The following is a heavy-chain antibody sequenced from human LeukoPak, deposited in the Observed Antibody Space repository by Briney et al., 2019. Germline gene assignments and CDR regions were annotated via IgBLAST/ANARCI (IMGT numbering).Heavy chain of an antibody. CDR2: FDPEDGET. CDR1: GYTLTELS. Sequence: ASVKVSCTVSGYTLTELSMHWVRQAPGKGLEWMGGFDPEDGETIYAQKFQGRVTMTEDTSTDTAYMELSSLRSEDTAVYYCATDPYHWDYYGLDVWGQGTTVTVSS. D-gene: IGHD1-1*01. CDR3: ATDPYHWDYYGLDV. J-gene: IGHJ6*02. V-gene: IGHV1-24*01.